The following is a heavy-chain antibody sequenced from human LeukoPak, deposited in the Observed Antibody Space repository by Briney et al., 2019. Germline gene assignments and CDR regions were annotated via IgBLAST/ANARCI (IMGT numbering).Heavy chain of an antibody. CDR1: GYTLTELS. V-gene: IGHV1-24*01. D-gene: IGHD3-22*01. J-gene: IGHJ4*02. CDR3: ATNWEYYYDSSGLDY. CDR2: LDPEDGET. Sequence: ASVKVSCKVSGYTLTELSMHWVRQAPGKGLEWMGGLDPEDGETIYAQKFQGRVTMTEDTSTDTAYMELSSLRSEDTAVYYCATNWEYYYDSSGLDYWGQGTLVTVSS.